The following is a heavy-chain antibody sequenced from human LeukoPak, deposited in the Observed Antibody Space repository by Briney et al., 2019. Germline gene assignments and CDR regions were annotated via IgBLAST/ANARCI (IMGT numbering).Heavy chain of an antibody. J-gene: IGHJ4*02. V-gene: IGHV4-59*08. Sequence: SETLSLTCTVSGGSISSYYWSWIRQPPGAGLEWIGYIYYSGSTNYNPSLKSRVTISVDTSKNQFSLKLSSVTAADTAVYYCVLVATLDYWGQGTLVTVSS. CDR2: IYYSGST. CDR1: GGSISSYY. D-gene: IGHD5-12*01. CDR3: VLVATLDY.